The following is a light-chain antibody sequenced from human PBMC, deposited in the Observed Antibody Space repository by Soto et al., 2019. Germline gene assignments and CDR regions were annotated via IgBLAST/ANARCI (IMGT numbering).Light chain of an antibody. J-gene: IGKJ1*01. CDR1: QSVTTNY. V-gene: IGKV3-20*01. CDR2: AAS. CDR3: QHYGSSVPWT. Sequence: EVVLTQSPGTVSLSPGERATLSCRASQSVTTNYLAWYQQKPGQAPRLLIYAASSRATGIPDRFSGSGSGTDFTLSISRVESEDFAVYYCQHYGSSVPWTFGPGTKVEIK.